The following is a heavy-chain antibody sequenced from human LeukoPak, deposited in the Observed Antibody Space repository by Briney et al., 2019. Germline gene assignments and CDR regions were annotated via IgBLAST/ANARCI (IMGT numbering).Heavy chain of an antibody. CDR2: IYSGGST. D-gene: IGHD4-17*01. J-gene: IGHJ4*02. CDR1: GFTVSSNY. Sequence: GGSLRLSCAASGFTVSSNYMSWVRQAPGKGLEWVSVIYSGGSTYYADSVKGRFTISRDNSKNTLYLQMNSLRAEDTAVYYCARVFDYGDYGYYFDYWGQGTLVTVSP. CDR3: ARVFDYGDYGYYFDY. V-gene: IGHV3-53*01.